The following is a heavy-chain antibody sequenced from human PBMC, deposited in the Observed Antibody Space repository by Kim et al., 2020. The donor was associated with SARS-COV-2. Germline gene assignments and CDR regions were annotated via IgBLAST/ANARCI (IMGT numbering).Heavy chain of an antibody. Sequence: VKGRFTISRDNSKNTLYLQMNSLRAEDTAVYYCASVDCTNGVCYEGAFDIWGQGTMVTVSS. V-gene: IGHV3-53*01. J-gene: IGHJ3*02. CDR3: ASVDCTNGVCYEGAFDI. D-gene: IGHD2-8*01.